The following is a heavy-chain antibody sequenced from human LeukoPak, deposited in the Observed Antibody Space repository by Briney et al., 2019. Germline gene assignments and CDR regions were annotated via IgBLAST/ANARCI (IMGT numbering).Heavy chain of an antibody. Sequence: SETLSLTCAVYGGSFSGYYWSWIRQPPGKGLEWIGEINHSGSTNYNPSLKSRVTISVDTSKNQFSLKLSSVTAADTAVYYCARGNMVRGVIITNWFDPWGQGTLVTVSS. D-gene: IGHD3-10*01. J-gene: IGHJ5*02. V-gene: IGHV4-34*01. CDR2: INHSGST. CDR1: GGSFSGYY. CDR3: ARGNMVRGVIITNWFDP.